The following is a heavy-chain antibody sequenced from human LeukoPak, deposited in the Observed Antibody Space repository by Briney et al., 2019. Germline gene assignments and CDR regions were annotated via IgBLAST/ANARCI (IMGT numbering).Heavy chain of an antibody. CDR1: GGSISSGGYY. CDR3: ARGADYYFDY. CDR2: IYYSGST. Sequence: SETLSLTCTVSGGSISSGGYYWSWIRQPPGKGLEWIGYIYYSGSTYYNPSLKSRVTISVDTSKNQFSLKLSSVTAADTAVYYCARGADYYFDYWGQGTLVTVSS. V-gene: IGHV4-30-4*08. J-gene: IGHJ4*02.